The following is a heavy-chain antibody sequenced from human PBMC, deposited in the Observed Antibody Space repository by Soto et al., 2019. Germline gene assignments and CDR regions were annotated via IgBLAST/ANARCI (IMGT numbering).Heavy chain of an antibody. J-gene: IGHJ5*02. D-gene: IGHD3-22*01. CDR3: ARDLDSSGYPNT. CDR1: GGSVSSGSYY. Sequence: QVQLQESGPGLVKPSETLSLTCTVSGGSVSSGSYYWSWIRQPPGKGLEWIGYIYYSGSTNYNPSLQSRLPLSVHTSKNQFSLKLSSVTAADTAVYYCARDLDSSGYPNTWGQGTLVTVSS. CDR2: IYYSGST. V-gene: IGHV4-61*01.